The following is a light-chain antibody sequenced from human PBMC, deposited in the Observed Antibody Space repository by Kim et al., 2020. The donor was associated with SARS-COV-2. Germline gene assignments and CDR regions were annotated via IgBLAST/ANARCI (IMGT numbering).Light chain of an antibody. J-gene: IGKJ2*01. V-gene: IGKV3-15*01. Sequence: SVSPGERATLSCRASQSVSSNLAWYQQKPGQAPRLLIYGASTRVTGIPSRFSGSGSGTEFTLTISSLQSEDFAVYSCQQYNNWPYTFGQGTKLEIK. CDR1: QSVSSN. CDR3: QQYNNWPYT. CDR2: GAS.